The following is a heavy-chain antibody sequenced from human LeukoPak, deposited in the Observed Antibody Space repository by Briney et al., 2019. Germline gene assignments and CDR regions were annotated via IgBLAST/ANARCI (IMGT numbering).Heavy chain of an antibody. Sequence: GGSLRLSCTASGFTFSDYSMSWVRQAPGAGLEWVSAISPAGDSTTDADSVKGRFTISRDNSKSTLYLQMNGLTAEDTALYYCARRLVTADITDFFDSWGQGTLVSVSS. J-gene: IGHJ4*02. CDR1: GFTFSDYS. CDR3: ARRLVTADITDFFDS. V-gene: IGHV3-23*01. CDR2: ISPAGDST. D-gene: IGHD2-2*01.